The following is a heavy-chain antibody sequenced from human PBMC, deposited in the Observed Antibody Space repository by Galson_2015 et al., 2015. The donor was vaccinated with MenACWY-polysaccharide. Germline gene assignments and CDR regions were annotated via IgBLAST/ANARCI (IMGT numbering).Heavy chain of an antibody. V-gene: IGHV3-13*01. Sequence: LRLSCAASGFTFSSSDIHWVRQVTGKGLGWVSAIGTAADTYYSASVKGRFTISRENATSSVYLQMTSLRAGDTAVYYCARESSGSHGAFDVWSQGTMVTVSS. CDR2: IGTAADT. D-gene: IGHD6-25*01. CDR3: ARESSGSHGAFDV. CDR1: GFTFSSSD. J-gene: IGHJ3*01.